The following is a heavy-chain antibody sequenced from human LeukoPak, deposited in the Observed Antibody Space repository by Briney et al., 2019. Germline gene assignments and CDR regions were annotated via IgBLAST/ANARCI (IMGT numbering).Heavy chain of an antibody. CDR3: ARYSGSYATHYFDY. V-gene: IGHV2-70*16. CDR1: GFSLSTSGMC. D-gene: IGHD1-26*01. Sequence: ESGPVPVKPTQTLTLTCTFSGFSLSTSGMCVTWIRQPPGKALEWLARIDWDDDKFYNTSLKTRLTISKDTSKNQVVLTMTNMDPVDTATYYCARYSGSYATHYFDYWGQGTLVTVSS. J-gene: IGHJ4*02. CDR2: IDWDDDK.